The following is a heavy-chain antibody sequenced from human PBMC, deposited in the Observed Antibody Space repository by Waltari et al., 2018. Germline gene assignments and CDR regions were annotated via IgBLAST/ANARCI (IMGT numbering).Heavy chain of an antibody. V-gene: IGHV1-69*12. CDR3: ARGRLDYYGMDV. Sequence: QVQLVQSGAEVKKPGSSVKVSCKASGGTFSSYAISWVRQAPGQGLGWMGGFLPIFGTANHAKKFQGRVTITADESTSTAYMELSSLRSEDTAVYYCARGRLDYYGMDVWGQGTTVTVSS. CDR1: GGTFSSYA. J-gene: IGHJ6*02. CDR2: FLPIFGTA.